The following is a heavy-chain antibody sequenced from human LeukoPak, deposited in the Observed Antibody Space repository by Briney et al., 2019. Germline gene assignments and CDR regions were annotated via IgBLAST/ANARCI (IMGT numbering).Heavy chain of an antibody. CDR1: GFTFSSYG. Sequence: GGSLRLSCAASGFTFSSYGMHWVRQAPGKGLEWVAFIRYDGSNKYYADSVKGRFTTSRDNSKNTLYLQMNSLRAEDTAVYYCGSTNSWAFDYWGQGTLVTVSS. J-gene: IGHJ4*02. V-gene: IGHV3-30*02. CDR2: IRYDGSNK. D-gene: IGHD6-13*01. CDR3: GSTNSWAFDY.